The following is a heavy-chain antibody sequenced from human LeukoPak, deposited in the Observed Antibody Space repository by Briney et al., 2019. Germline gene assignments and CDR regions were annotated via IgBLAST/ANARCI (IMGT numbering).Heavy chain of an antibody. D-gene: IGHD2-2*01. V-gene: IGHV1-8*01. J-gene: IGHJ4*02. Sequence: ASVKVSCKASGYTFTSYDINWVRQATGQGLEWMGWMNPNSGNTGYAQKFQGRVTMTRNTSISTAYMELSSLRSEDTAVYYCARDAGYCSSTSCSLYYFDYWGQGTLVTVSS. CDR3: ARDAGYCSSTSCSLYYFDY. CDR1: GYTFTSYD. CDR2: MNPNSGNT.